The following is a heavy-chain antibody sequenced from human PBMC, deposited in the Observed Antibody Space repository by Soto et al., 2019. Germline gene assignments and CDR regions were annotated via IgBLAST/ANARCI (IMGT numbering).Heavy chain of an antibody. Sequence: PSETLPLTCSVSGGFFTYYWSWIRQPPGKGPEWIGFAHYSGTTKYTPSLKSRVTISLDMPKRQFSLNLSSVTAADTAVYFCARGDTGGHFYFDYWGQGALVTLSS. CDR3: ARGDTGGHFYFDY. J-gene: IGHJ4*02. D-gene: IGHD5-18*01. CDR1: GGFFTYY. CDR2: AHYSGTT. V-gene: IGHV4-59*01.